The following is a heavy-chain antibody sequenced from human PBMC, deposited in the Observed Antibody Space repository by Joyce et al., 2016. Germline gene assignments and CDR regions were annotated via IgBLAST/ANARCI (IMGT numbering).Heavy chain of an antibody. CDR1: GFTVRNSY. J-gene: IGHJ4*02. Sequence: EVRLLESGGRWIQPGGSLRLSCAASGFTVRNSYMNWVRQAPGKGLEWVSGIHSGDTTNYADSVKGRFSISRDFSDNNMYLRMDNLRVEDTAVYYCVRSSCLTCLFDYWGRGTLVTVSS. D-gene: IGHD2-21*02. V-gene: IGHV3-53*01. CDR2: IHSGDTT. CDR3: VRSSCLTCLFDY.